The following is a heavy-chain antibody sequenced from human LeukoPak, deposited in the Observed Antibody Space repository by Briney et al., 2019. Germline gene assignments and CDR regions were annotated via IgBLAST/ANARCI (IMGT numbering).Heavy chain of an antibody. J-gene: IGHJ4*02. V-gene: IGHV3-74*01. D-gene: IGHD1-7*01. CDR3: ARPTTTLEY. CDR1: GFTFTSYW. CDR2: INPDGSGP. Sequence: SGGSLRLSCATSGFTFTSYWMHWVRQAPGKGLVWVSRINPDGSGPIYADSVKGRFTISRDNAKNTLYLQMNGLRDEDTAVYYCARPTTTLEYWGQGTLVTVSS.